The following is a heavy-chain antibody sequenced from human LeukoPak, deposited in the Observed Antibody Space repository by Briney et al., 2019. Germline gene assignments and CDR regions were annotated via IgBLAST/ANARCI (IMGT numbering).Heavy chain of an antibody. Sequence: GGSLRLSCAASGFTFSSYAMNWVRQAPGKGLEWVSAISGSGGSTYYADSVKGRFTISRDNSKKTLYLQMNSLKTEDTAVYYCARKYTTSYYSIDYWGQGTLVTVSS. D-gene: IGHD3-10*01. CDR2: ISGSGGST. J-gene: IGHJ4*02. CDR1: GFTFSSYA. V-gene: IGHV3-23*01. CDR3: ARKYTTSYYSIDY.